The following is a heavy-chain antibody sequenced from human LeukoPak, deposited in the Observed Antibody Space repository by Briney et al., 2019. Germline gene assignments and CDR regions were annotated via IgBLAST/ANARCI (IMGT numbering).Heavy chain of an antibody. CDR1: GFTVSSNY. CDR2: IYSGGST. D-gene: IGHD6-19*01. V-gene: IGHV3-66*01. Sequence: GGSLRLSCAASGFTVSSNYMSWVRQAPGKGLEWVSVIYSGGSTYYADSVKGRFTISRDNSKNTLYLQMNSLRAQDTAVYYCAKGAGDSRFDYWGQGTLVTVSS. CDR3: AKGAGDSRFDY. J-gene: IGHJ4*02.